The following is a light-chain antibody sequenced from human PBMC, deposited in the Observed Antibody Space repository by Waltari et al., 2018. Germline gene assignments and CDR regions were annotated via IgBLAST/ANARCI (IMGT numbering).Light chain of an antibody. Sequence: EIVLTQSPDTLSLYPGDRATLSCRAGQSVSRTLAWYQQKPGQAPRLLIYDASSRATGVPDRFSGSGSGTDFSLTISRLEPEDFAVYYCQKYGTLPATFGQGTKVEIK. CDR2: DAS. J-gene: IGKJ1*01. CDR1: QSVSRT. V-gene: IGKV3-20*01. CDR3: QKYGTLPAT.